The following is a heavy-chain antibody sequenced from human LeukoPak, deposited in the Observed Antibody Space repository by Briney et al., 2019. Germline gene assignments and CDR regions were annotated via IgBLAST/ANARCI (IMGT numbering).Heavy chain of an antibody. CDR1: GFTFSNAW. V-gene: IGHV3-15*01. D-gene: IGHD1-26*01. CDR2: IKSKTDGGTT. Sequence: SGGSLRLSCAASGFTFSNAWLTWVRQAPGKGLEWVGRIKSKTDGGTTDYAAPVQGRFTISRDDSKNTLYLQMNSLKTEDTAVYYCTTYSGSYSFDYWGQGTLVTVSS. J-gene: IGHJ4*02. CDR3: TTYSGSYSFDY.